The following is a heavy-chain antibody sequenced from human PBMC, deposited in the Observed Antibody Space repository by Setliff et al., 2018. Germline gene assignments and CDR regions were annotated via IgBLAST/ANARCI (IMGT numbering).Heavy chain of an antibody. CDR2: ISSSSTSI. V-gene: IGHV3-48*01. Sequence: GGSLRLSCAASGFTFSSEYMNWVRQAPGKGLEWVSYISSSSTSIYSDSVKDRFTISRDNAKKSLYLQMDSLRAEDTAVYYCARELRVRVGVGIQGVFDIWGQGTMVTVSS. D-gene: IGHD3-3*01. CDR1: GFTFSSEY. CDR3: ARELRVRVGVGIQGVFDI. J-gene: IGHJ3*02.